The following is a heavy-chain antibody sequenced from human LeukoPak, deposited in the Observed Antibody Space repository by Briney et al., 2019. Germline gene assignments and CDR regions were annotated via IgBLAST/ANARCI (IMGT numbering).Heavy chain of an antibody. V-gene: IGHV3-74*01. D-gene: IGHD1-26*01. Sequence: PGGSLRLSCTASGFSFSGHWMHWARQLPGKGLVWVSRISPTGSTTSYADSVKGRFTISRENAKNSLYLQMNSLRAEDTAVYYCTRSSGSYYYFDYWGQGTLVTVSS. CDR1: GFSFSGHW. J-gene: IGHJ4*02. CDR3: TRSSGSYYYFDY. CDR2: ISPTGSTT.